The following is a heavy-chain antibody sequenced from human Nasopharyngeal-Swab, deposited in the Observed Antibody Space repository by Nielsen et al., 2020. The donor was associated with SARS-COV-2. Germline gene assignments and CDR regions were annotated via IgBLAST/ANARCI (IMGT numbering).Heavy chain of an antibody. J-gene: IGHJ6*02. Sequence: SVKVSCKASGGTFSSYAISWVRQAPGQGLEWMVWIIPILGIANYAQKFQGRVTITADKSTSTAYIELSSLRSEDTAVYYCANWRGTDADYYYYGMDVWGQGTTVTVSS. V-gene: IGHV1-69*10. CDR2: IIPILGIA. D-gene: IGHD3-3*01. CDR1: GGTFSSYA. CDR3: ANWRGTDADYYYYGMDV.